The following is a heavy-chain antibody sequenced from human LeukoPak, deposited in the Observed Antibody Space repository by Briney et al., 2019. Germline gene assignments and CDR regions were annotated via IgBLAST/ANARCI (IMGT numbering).Heavy chain of an antibody. CDR2: ISYTGTYI. CDR1: AFSLSAYN. V-gene: IGHV3-21*04. J-gene: IGHJ6*02. CDR3: ARGAYYYGMDV. Sequence: GGSLRLSCAASAFSLSAYNMNWVRQAPGKGLEWVSSISYTGTYIYYADSVKGRFTISRDNSKNTLYLQMNSLRAEDTAVYYCARGAYYYGMDVWGQGTTVTVSS.